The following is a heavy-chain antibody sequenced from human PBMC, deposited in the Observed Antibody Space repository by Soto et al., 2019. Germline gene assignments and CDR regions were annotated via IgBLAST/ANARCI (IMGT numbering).Heavy chain of an antibody. Sequence: ASGKVSCEAAWCRFTVYALHWVLQVQGQRLEWMGWINAGNGETKYSQNFQGRVTITRDTSASTAYMELNSLRSEDTAVYYCARSTTSCYSLCWFDPWGQGTLVTVSS. V-gene: IGHV1-3*01. CDR2: INAGNGET. D-gene: IGHD2-2*02. CDR3: ARSTTSCYSLCWFDP. J-gene: IGHJ5*02. CDR1: WCRFTVYA.